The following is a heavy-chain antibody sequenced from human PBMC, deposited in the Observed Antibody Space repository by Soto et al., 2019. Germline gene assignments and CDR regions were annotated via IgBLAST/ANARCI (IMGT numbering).Heavy chain of an antibody. D-gene: IGHD6-13*01. J-gene: IGHJ5*02. CDR1: GGSFSGYY. V-gene: IGHV4-34*01. CDR3: ARGVAAAGIDGFDP. CDR2: INHCGST. Sequence: QVQLQQWGAGLLKPSETLSLTCAVYGGSFSGYYWSWIRQPPGKGLEWIGEINHCGSTNYNPSLKSRVTISVDTSKNQFSLKLSSVTAADTAVYYCARGVAAAGIDGFDPWGQGTLVTVSS.